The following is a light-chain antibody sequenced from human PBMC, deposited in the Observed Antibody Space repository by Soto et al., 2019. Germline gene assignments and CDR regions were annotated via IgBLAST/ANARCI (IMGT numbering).Light chain of an antibody. Sequence: QSALTQPASVSGSPGQSITISCTGTSSDVGGYNYVSWYQQHPGKAPKLMIYEFSNRPSGVSNRFSGSKSGNTASLTISGLQAEDEAEYYCSSYTSSSTWVFGGGTKLTLL. CDR3: SSYTSSSTWV. CDR1: SSDVGGYNY. V-gene: IGLV2-14*01. J-gene: IGLJ3*02. CDR2: EFS.